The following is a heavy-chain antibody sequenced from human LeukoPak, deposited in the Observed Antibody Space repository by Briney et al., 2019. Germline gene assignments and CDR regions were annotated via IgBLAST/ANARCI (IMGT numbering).Heavy chain of an antibody. CDR2: IYYSGST. V-gene: IGHV4-39*01. J-gene: IGHJ4*02. CDR1: GGSISSSSYY. D-gene: IGHD3-9*01. CDR3: ARGRADYDILTGYFKLVTWHY. Sequence: SETLSLTCTVSGGSISSSSYYWGWIRQPPGKGLEWIGSIYYSGSTYYNPSLKSRVTISVDTSKNQFSLKLSSVTAADTAVYYCARGRADYDILTGYFKLVTWHYWGQGTLVTVSS.